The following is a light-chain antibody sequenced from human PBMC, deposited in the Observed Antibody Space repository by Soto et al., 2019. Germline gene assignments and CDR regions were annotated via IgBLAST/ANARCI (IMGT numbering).Light chain of an antibody. CDR2: DAS. V-gene: IGKV3-15*01. J-gene: IGKJ4*01. CDR3: QQCRNWPLT. Sequence: EIVMTQSPATLSVSPGEGATLSCKASKNVYNNLAWYQQRPGQPPRLLIYDASTRATGISARFSGSGYGTEFTLSICSLQSEDFAVYFCQQCRNWPLTFGGGTKV. CDR1: KNVYNN.